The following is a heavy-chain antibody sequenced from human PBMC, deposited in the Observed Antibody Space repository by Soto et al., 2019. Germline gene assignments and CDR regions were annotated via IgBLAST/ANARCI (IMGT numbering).Heavy chain of an antibody. CDR1: GFTFRSYE. CDR2: ISSSGGMM. Sequence: EVQVVESGGGLVEPGGSLRLSCAASGFTFRSYEVNWVRQAPGKGLEWVSYISSSGGMMYYADSVKGRFTISRDNAENSIYLQMNSLRAEDTAVYFCARGNSPGYFWGHGTLVTVSS. D-gene: IGHD2-21*01. CDR3: ARGNSPGYF. J-gene: IGHJ4*01. V-gene: IGHV3-48*03.